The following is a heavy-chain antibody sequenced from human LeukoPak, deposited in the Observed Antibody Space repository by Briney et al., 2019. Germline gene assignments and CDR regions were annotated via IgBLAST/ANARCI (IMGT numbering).Heavy chain of an antibody. CDR3: ARGSTYYDSSGQVPFDY. CDR2: INKDGGEK. J-gene: IGHJ4*02. Sequence: GGSLRLSCAASGFTFSSYWMSWVRQAPGKGLEWVANINKDGGEKYYVDSEKGRFTISRDNGKNTLYLQMNSLRAEDTAVYYCARGSTYYDSSGQVPFDYWGQGTLVTVSS. CDR1: GFTFSSYW. V-gene: IGHV3-7*01. D-gene: IGHD3-22*01.